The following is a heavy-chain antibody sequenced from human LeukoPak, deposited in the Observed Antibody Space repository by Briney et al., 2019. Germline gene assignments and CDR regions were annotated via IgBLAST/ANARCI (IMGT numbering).Heavy chain of an antibody. CDR3: AKDLNPYCSGGSCYDPGDY. CDR2: ISYDGSNK. CDR1: GFTFNTYG. D-gene: IGHD2-15*01. Sequence: PGGSLRLSCAASGFTFNTYGLHWVRQAPGKGLEWVAVISYDGSNKYYADSVKGRFTISRDNSKNTLYLQMNSLRAEDTAVYYCAKDLNPYCSGGSCYDPGDYWGQGTLVTVSS. V-gene: IGHV3-30*18. J-gene: IGHJ4*02.